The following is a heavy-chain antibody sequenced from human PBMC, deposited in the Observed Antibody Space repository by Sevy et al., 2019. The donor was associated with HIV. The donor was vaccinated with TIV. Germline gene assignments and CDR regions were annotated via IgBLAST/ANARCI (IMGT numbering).Heavy chain of an antibody. J-gene: IGHJ2*01. V-gene: IGHV4-34*01. Sequence: SETLSLTCAVSGGSFSGYSWDWIRQPPGKGLEWIGEVNHSGSTNYNPSHKSRVTISVDTSKNQFSLKLNFVTAADTAVYYCARGGDGVVPSPIIGLGPWTKYWYFDLWGRGTLVTVSS. D-gene: IGHD3-3*01. CDR2: VNHSGST. CDR3: ARGGDGVVPSPIIGLGPWTKYWYFDL. CDR1: GGSFSGYS.